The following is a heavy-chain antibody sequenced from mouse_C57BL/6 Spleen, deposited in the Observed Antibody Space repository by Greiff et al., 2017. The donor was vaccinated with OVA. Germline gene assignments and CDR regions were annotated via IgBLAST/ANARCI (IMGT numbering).Heavy chain of an antibody. V-gene: IGHV1-82*01. CDR3: ARSDGYYLDY. J-gene: IGHJ2*01. Sequence: LVESGPELVKPGASVKISCKASGYAFSSSWMNWVKQRPGKGLEWIGRIYPGDGDTNYNGKFKGKATLTADKSSSTAYMQLSSLTSEDSAVYFCARSDGYYLDYWGQGTTLTVSS. D-gene: IGHD2-3*01. CDR1: GYAFSSSW. CDR2: IYPGDGDT.